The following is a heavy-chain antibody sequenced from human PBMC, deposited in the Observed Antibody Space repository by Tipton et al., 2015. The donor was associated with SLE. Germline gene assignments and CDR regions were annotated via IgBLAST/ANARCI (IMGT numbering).Heavy chain of an antibody. CDR1: GITFSSFW. CDR2: INQDGSEK. J-gene: IGHJ4*02. CDR3: ASGGIFLPN. V-gene: IGHV3-7*01. Sequence: SLRLSCAASGITFSSFWMTWVRQAPGKGLEWVANINQDGSEKYYVDSVKGRFTISRDNAKNSLYLQMNSLRAEDTAVHYCASGGIFLPNWGQGTLVTVSS. D-gene: IGHD4-23*01.